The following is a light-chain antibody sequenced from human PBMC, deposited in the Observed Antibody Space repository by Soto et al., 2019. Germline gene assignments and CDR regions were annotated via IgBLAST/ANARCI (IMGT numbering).Light chain of an antibody. V-gene: IGLV2-23*02. CDR1: HSDVGSYNL. Sequence: QSVLTQPASVSGSPGQSITISCTGTHSDVGSYNLVSWYQQHPGKAPKVIIYEVSERPSGVSDRFSGSKSGNTASLMISGLQAEDEADYYCCSYAGGTTQTYVFGSGTKVTVL. CDR3: CSYAGGTTQTYV. J-gene: IGLJ1*01. CDR2: EVS.